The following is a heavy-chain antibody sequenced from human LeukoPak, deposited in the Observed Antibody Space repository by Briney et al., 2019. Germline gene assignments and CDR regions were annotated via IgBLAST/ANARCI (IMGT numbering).Heavy chain of an antibody. V-gene: IGHV4-59*01. D-gene: IGHD2-2*01. J-gene: IGHJ4*02. CDR3: ARGYCSSTSCYPDY. Sequence: SETLSLTCTVSGGSISSYYWSWIRQPPGKGLEWIGYIYYSGSTNYNPSLKSRVTISVDTSKNQFSLKLSSVTAADTAVYYCARGYCSSTSCYPDYWGQGTLVTVSP. CDR2: IYYSGST. CDR1: GGSISSYY.